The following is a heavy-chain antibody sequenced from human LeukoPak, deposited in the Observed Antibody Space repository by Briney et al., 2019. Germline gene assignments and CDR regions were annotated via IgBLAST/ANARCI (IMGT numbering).Heavy chain of an antibody. CDR3: AKMEGQRLYDYCMDV. D-gene: IGHD3-3*01. J-gene: IGHJ6*03. V-gene: IGHV3-23*01. CDR1: GITLSNYG. CDR2: ISDSGGRT. Sequence: GGSLRLSCAVSGITLSNYGMSWVRQAPGKGLEWVAGISDSGGRTNYADSVKGRFTISRDNPKNTLNLQMNSLRADDTAVYYCAKMEGQRLYDYCMDVWGRGTTVTVSS.